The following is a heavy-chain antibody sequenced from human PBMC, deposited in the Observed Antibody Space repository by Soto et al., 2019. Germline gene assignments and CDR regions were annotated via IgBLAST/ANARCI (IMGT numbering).Heavy chain of an antibody. Sequence: QLQLQESGPGLVKPSETLSLTCSVSGGSISTSSYFWGWIRQPPGKGLEWVGAVHYSGSANYRSSLQSRVTISVDTSQIQFSLRLGSVTAADTAVYYCARHRWGSGSYSGLLDFWGQGALVTVSS. CDR3: ARHRWGSGSYSGLLDF. J-gene: IGHJ4*02. CDR2: VHYSGSA. CDR1: GGSISTSSYF. D-gene: IGHD3-10*01. V-gene: IGHV4-39*01.